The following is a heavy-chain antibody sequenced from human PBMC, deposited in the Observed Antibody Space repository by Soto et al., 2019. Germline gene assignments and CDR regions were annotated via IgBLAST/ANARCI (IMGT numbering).Heavy chain of an antibody. CDR1: GGSFSGYY. V-gene: IGHV4-34*01. J-gene: IGHJ4*02. CDR3: ARGSSRDLDY. D-gene: IGHD6-13*01. CDR2: INHSGST. Sequence: QVQLQQWGAGLLKPSETLSLTCAVYGGSFSGYYWSWIRQPPGKGLEWIGEINHSGSTNYNPSLKSRVTISVDQSKNQFSLKLSSVTAADTAVYYCARGSSRDLDYWGQGTLVTVSS.